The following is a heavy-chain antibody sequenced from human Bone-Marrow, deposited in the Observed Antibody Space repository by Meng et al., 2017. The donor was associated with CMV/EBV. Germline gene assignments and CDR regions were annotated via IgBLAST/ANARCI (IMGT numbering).Heavy chain of an antibody. V-gene: IGHV3-64*02. CDR2: ISSTGGNT. D-gene: IGHD4-17*01. J-gene: IGHJ4*02. CDR3: ARVGSRDYGGAYDY. CDR1: GFTFSNYA. Sequence: GSGFTFSNYAMHWVRQAPGKGLEYVSAISSTGGNTYYADSVQGRFTISRDNSKNTLYLQMGSLRGEDMAVYYCARVGSRDYGGAYDYWGQGTLVTVSS.